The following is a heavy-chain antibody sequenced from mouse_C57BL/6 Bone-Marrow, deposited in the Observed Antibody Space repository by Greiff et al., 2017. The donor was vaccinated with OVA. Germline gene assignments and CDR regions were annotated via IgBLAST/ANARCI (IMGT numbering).Heavy chain of an antibody. CDR1: GYTFTSYW. J-gene: IGHJ2*01. Sequence: QVQLQQPGAELVKPGASVKLSCKASGYTFTSYWMHWVKQRPGQGLEWIGMIHPNSGSTNYNEKFKSKATLTVDKSSSTAYMQLSSLTSEDSAVEYCARTYYGSSRYFDYWGQGTTLTVSS. V-gene: IGHV1-64*01. CDR2: IHPNSGST. D-gene: IGHD1-1*01. CDR3: ARTYYGSSRYFDY.